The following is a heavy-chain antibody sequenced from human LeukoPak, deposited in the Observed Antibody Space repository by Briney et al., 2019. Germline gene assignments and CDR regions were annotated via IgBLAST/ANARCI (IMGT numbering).Heavy chain of an antibody. J-gene: IGHJ4*02. CDR1: GFTFSNYG. CDR3: AKGLYYYGSGSYGNGPLDY. Sequence: GRSLRLSCAASGFTFSNYGMHWVRQAPGKGLEWVAVISYDGSNKYYADSVKGRFTISRDNSKNTLYLQMNSLRAEDTAVYYCAKGLYYYGSGSYGNGPLDYWGQGTLVTVSS. CDR2: ISYDGSNK. V-gene: IGHV3-30*18. D-gene: IGHD3-10*01.